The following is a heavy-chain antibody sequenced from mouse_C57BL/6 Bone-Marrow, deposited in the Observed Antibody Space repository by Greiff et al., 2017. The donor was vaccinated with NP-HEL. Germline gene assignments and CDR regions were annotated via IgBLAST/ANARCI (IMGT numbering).Heavy chain of an antibody. CDR2: IHPSDSDT. CDR3: AIFYYYGSSEVNWDWYFDV. CDR1: GYTFTSYW. D-gene: IGHD1-1*01. V-gene: IGHV1-74*01. J-gene: IGHJ1*03. Sequence: QVQLQQPGAELVKPGASVKVSCKASGYTFTSYWMHWVKQRPGQGLEWIGRIHPSDSDTNYNQKFKGKATLTVDKSSSTAYMQLSSLTSEDSAVYYCAIFYYYGSSEVNWDWYFDVWGTGTTVTVSS.